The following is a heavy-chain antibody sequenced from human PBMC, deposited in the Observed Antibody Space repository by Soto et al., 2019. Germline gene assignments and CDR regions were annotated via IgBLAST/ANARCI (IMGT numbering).Heavy chain of an antibody. CDR2: ISSSSSTI. J-gene: IGHJ5*02. CDR1: GFTFSSYS. D-gene: IGHD4-17*01. V-gene: IGHV3-48*01. CDR3: ARDRIDGDYSDPWFDP. Sequence: GGSLRLSCAASGFTFSSYSMNWVRQAPGKGLEWVSYISSSSSTIYYADSVKGRFTISRDNAKNSLYLQMNSLRAEDTAVYYCARDRIDGDYSDPWFDPWGQGTLVTVSS.